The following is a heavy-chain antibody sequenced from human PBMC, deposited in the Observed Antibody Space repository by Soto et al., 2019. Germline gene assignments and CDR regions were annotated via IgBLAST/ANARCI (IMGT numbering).Heavy chain of an antibody. CDR1: GYTFTSYY. J-gene: IGHJ4*02. D-gene: IGHD3-10*01. Sequence: ASVKVSCKASGYTFTSYYMHWVRQAPGQGLEWMGIINPRGGSTSYAQKFQGRVTMTRDTSTSTVYMELSSLRSEDTAVYYCARDLGPLSGSGSLDYWGQGTLVTVSS. CDR2: INPRGGST. V-gene: IGHV1-46*01. CDR3: ARDLGPLSGSGSLDY.